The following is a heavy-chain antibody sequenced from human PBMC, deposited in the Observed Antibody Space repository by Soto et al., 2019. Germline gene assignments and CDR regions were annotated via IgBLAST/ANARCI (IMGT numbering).Heavy chain of an antibody. CDR2: ISTSGSTV. Sequence: PGGSLRLSCAASRFTFNTYEMNWVRQAPGKGLEWVSYISTSGSTVYYADSVKGRFTISRDNTRNSLYLQMNSLRDEDTALYYCVRYCSTTLCNGVATRTFDYWGQGTLVTVSS. D-gene: IGHD2-2*01. V-gene: IGHV3-48*03. CDR3: VRYCSTTLCNGVATRTFDY. CDR1: RFTFNTYE. J-gene: IGHJ4*02.